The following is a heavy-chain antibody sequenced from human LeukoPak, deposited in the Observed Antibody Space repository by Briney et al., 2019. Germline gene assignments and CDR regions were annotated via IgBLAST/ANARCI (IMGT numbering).Heavy chain of an antibody. Sequence: QPGGSLRLSCAASGNYWMHWVRQAPGKGLVWVSHVNSDGSWTSHADSVKGRFTISKDNAKNTVYPQMNNLRTEDTAVYYCVSFYETNWGRGTLVTVSS. CDR3: VSFYETN. J-gene: IGHJ4*02. CDR1: GNYW. CDR2: VNSDGSWT. V-gene: IGHV3-74*01. D-gene: IGHD2-2*01.